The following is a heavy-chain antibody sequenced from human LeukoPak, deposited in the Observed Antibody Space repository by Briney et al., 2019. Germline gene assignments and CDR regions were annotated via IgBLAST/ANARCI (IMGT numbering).Heavy chain of an antibody. Sequence: GGSLRRSCAASGFTFDDYAMHWVRQAPGKGLEWVSGISWNSGSIGYADSVKGRFTISRDNAKNSLYLQMNSLRAEDTALYYCAKDIQDYYYYGMDVWGQGTTVTVSS. D-gene: IGHD4-11*01. CDR2: ISWNSGSI. CDR3: AKDIQDYYYYGMDV. J-gene: IGHJ6*02. CDR1: GFTFDDYA. V-gene: IGHV3-9*01.